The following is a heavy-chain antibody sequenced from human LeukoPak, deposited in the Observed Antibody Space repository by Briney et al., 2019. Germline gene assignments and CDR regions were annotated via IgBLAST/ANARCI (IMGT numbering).Heavy chain of an antibody. CDR2: IYTSGST. Sequence: SETLSLTCTVSGGSISSSSYYWGWIRQPAGKGLEWIGRIYTSGSTNYNPSLKSRVTISVDTSKNQFSLKLSSVTAADTAVYYCARGADYYDSSGYGNWFDPWGQGTLVTVSS. CDR1: GGSISSSSYY. D-gene: IGHD3-22*01. V-gene: IGHV4-61*02. J-gene: IGHJ5*02. CDR3: ARGADYYDSSGYGNWFDP.